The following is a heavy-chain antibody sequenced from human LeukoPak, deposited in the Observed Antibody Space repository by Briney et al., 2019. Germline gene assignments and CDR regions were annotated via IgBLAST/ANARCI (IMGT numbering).Heavy chain of an antibody. J-gene: IGHJ4*02. V-gene: IGHV3-30*18. CDR2: ISFDGSNK. Sequence: GGSLRLSCAASGFTFSSYGMHWVRQAPGKGLEWGAVISFDGSNKYYADSVKGRFTISRDNSKNTLYLQMNSLRAEDTAVYYCAKDYYDSSGYYYTGPTDYWGQGTLVTVSS. CDR1: GFTFSSYG. CDR3: AKDYYDSSGYYYTGPTDY. D-gene: IGHD3-22*01.